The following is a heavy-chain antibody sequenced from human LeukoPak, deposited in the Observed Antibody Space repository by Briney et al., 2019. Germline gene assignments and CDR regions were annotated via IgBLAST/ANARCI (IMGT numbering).Heavy chain of an antibody. CDR3: ASVRAVAGTLYY. CDR2: ISYDGSNK. J-gene: IGHJ4*02. D-gene: IGHD6-19*01. Sequence: GRSLRLSCAASGFTFSSYAMHWVRQAPGKGLEWVAVISYDGSNKYYADSVKGRFTISRDNSENTLYLQMNSLRAEDTAVYYCASVRAVAGTLYYWGQGTLVTVSS. CDR1: GFTFSSYA. V-gene: IGHV3-30*01.